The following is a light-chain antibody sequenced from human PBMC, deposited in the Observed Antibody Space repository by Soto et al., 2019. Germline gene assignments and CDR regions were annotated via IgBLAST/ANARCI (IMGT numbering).Light chain of an antibody. CDR3: AAWDDSLSGVV. J-gene: IGLJ2*01. Sequence: QSVLTQPPSASGTPGQRVTISCSGSSYNIGSNYVYWYQQLPGTAHKLLIYRNNQRPSGVRDRFSGSKSGTSASLAISGLRSEDEADYYGAAWDDSLSGVVFGGGTKVTFL. CDR1: SYNIGSNY. V-gene: IGLV1-47*01. CDR2: RNN.